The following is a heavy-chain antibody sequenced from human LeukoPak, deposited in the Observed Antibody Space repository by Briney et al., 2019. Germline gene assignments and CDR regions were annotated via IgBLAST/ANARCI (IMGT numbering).Heavy chain of an antibody. D-gene: IGHD3-22*01. CDR3: ARNYYDSSGYYQYFQH. Sequence: GRSLRLSCAASGFTFSSYSMNWVRQAPGKGLEWVSSISSSSSYIYYADSAKGRLTISRDNAKNSLYLQMNSLRAEDTAVYYCARNYYDSSGYYQYFQHWGQGTLVTVSS. J-gene: IGHJ1*01. CDR1: GFTFSSYS. CDR2: ISSSSSYI. V-gene: IGHV3-21*01.